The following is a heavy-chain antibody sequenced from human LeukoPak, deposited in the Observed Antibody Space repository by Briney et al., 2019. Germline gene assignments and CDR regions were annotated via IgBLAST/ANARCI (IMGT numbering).Heavy chain of an antibody. J-gene: IGHJ4*02. CDR1: GGSISSSSYY. CDR2: IYYSGST. V-gene: IGHV4-39*07. CDR3: ARGPLSSSPNPPDY. D-gene: IGHD6-6*01. Sequence: NASETLSLTCTVSGGSISSSSYYWGWIRQPPGKGLEWIGSIYYSGSTYYNPSLKSRVTISVDTSKNQFSLKLSSVTAADTAVYYCARGPLSSSPNPPDYWGQGTLVTVSS.